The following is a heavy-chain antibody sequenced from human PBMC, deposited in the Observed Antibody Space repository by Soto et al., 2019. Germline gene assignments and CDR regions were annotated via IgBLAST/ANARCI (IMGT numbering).Heavy chain of an antibody. CDR3: ARVGGGDYVYYYYYYGMDV. J-gene: IGHJ6*02. V-gene: IGHV4-4*02. CDR1: GGSISSSNW. D-gene: IGHD4-17*01. CDR2: IYHSGST. Sequence: SETLSLTCAVSGGSISSSNWWSWVRQPPGKGLEWIGEIYHSGSTNYNPSLKSRVTISVDKSKNQFSLKLSSVTAADTAVYYCARVGGGDYVYYYYYYGMDVWGQGTLVTVSS.